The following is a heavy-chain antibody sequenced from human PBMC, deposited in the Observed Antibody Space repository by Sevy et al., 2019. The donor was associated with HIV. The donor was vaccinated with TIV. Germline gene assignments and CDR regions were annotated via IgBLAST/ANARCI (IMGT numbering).Heavy chain of an antibody. J-gene: IGHJ4*02. CDR3: AKDPSYQDNGDYERDY. CDR2: ISGSGGST. D-gene: IGHD4-17*01. Sequence: GGSLRLSCAASGFTFSSYAMSWVRQAPGKGLEWVSAISGSGGSTYYADSVKGRFTISRDNSQNTLYLQMNSLRAEDTAVYYCAKDPSYQDNGDYERDYWGQGTLVTVSS. V-gene: IGHV3-23*01. CDR1: GFTFSSYA.